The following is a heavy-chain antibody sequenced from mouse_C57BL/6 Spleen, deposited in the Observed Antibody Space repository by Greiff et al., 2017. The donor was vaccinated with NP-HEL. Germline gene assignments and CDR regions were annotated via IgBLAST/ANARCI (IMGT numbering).Heavy chain of an antibody. CDR2: INPNNGGT. CDR3: ARSVVTTYYAMDY. Sequence: EVQLQQSGPELVKPGASVKISCKASGYTFTDYYMNWVKQSHGKSLEWIGDINPNNGGTSYNQKFKGKATLTVDKSSSTAYMERRSLTSEDSSVYYCARSVVTTYYAMDYWGQGTSVTVSS. CDR1: GYTFTDYY. V-gene: IGHV1-26*01. D-gene: IGHD2-3*01. J-gene: IGHJ4*01.